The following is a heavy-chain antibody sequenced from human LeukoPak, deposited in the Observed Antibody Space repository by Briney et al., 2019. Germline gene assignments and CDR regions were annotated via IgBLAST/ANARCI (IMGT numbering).Heavy chain of an antibody. J-gene: IGHJ4*02. Sequence: GGSLRLSCAASGFTFSSSATSWVRQAPGKGLEWVSAISNNGGCTYYADSVQGRFTISRDNSKSTLCLQMNSLRAEDTAVYYCAKQLRYCSDGSCYFPYWGQGTLVTVSS. CDR3: AKQLRYCSDGSCYFPY. CDR1: GFTFSSSA. CDR2: ISNNGGCT. V-gene: IGHV3-23*01. D-gene: IGHD2-15*01.